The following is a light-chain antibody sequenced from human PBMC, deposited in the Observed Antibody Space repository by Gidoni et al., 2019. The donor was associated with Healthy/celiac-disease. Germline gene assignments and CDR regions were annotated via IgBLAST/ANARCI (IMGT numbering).Light chain of an antibody. CDR1: QSVLYSSNNKNY. CDR2: WAS. Sequence: DIVMTQSPDSLAVSLGERATINCKSSQSVLYSSNNKNYLAWYQQKPGQPPKLLIYWASTRESGVPDRFSGSGSGADFTLTISSLQAEDVAVYYCQQYYSTPIGTFXPXTKVDIK. J-gene: IGKJ3*01. V-gene: IGKV4-1*01. CDR3: QQYYSTPIGT.